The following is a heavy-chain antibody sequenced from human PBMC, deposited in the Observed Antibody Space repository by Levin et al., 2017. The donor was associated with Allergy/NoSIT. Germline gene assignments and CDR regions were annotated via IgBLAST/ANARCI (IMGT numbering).Heavy chain of an antibody. CDR1: GFTFSSYA. CDR2: ISYDGSNK. J-gene: IGHJ3*02. CDR3: ARGLISGQDAFDI. D-gene: IGHD3-10*01. Sequence: LSLPCAASGFTFSSYAMHWVRQAPGKGLEWVAVISYDGSNKYYADSVKGRFTISRDNSKNTLYLQMNSLRAEDTAVYYCARGLISGQDAFDIWGQGTMVTVSS. V-gene: IGHV3-30-3*01.